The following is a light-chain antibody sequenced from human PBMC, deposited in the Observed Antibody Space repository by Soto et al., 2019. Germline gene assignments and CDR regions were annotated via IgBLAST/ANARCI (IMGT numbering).Light chain of an antibody. CDR3: SSYTNSSTLHVV. Sequence: QSVLTQPASVSGSPGQSITISCTGTSSDVGGYDYVSWYQHHPGKAPKLMIYDVTNRPSGVSNRFSGSKSGNTASLTISGLQAEDEADSYCSSYTNSSTLHVVFGGGTKLTVL. J-gene: IGLJ2*01. CDR2: DVT. V-gene: IGLV2-14*03. CDR1: SSDVGGYDY.